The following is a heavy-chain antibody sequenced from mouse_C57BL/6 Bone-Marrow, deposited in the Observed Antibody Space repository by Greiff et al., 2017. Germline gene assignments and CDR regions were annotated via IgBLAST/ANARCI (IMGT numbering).Heavy chain of an antibody. CDR3: ARSRGFAY. Sequence: VQLQQPGAELVKPGASVKLSCKASGYTFTSYWMQWVKQRPGQGLAWIGEIDPSDSYTNYNQKFKGKATLTVDTSSSTAYMQLSSLTSEDSAVNYCARSRGFAYWGQGTLVTVSA. V-gene: IGHV1-50*01. J-gene: IGHJ3*01. CDR1: GYTFTSYW. CDR2: IDPSDSYT.